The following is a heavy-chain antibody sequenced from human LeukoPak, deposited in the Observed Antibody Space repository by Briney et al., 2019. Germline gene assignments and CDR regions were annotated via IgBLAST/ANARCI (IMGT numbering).Heavy chain of an antibody. CDR1: GYTFTSYG. J-gene: IGHJ6*02. CDR3: ARDFFTTVTTTLLGYYYGMDV. D-gene: IGHD4-17*01. Sequence: ASVKVSCKASGYTFTSYGISWVRQAPGQGLEWMGWISAYNGNTNYAQKLQGRVTMTTDTSTSTAYVELRSLRSDDTAVYYCARDFFTTVTTTLLGYYYGMDVWGQGTTVTVSS. V-gene: IGHV1-18*01. CDR2: ISAYNGNT.